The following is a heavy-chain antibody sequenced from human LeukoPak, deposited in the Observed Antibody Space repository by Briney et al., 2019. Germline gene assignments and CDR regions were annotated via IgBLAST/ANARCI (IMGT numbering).Heavy chain of an antibody. J-gene: IGHJ4*02. CDR2: VSGSSNI. Sequence: PGGSLRLSCAASGFTFSSYTMNWVRQAPGKGLERVSTVSGSSNIHYSDSVKGRFTISRDNARNSLYLQMNSLRDEDTAVYYCARDGLHTAHFDYWGQGTLVTVSS. D-gene: IGHD5-18*01. CDR3: ARDGLHTAHFDY. V-gene: IGHV3-48*02. CDR1: GFTFSSYT.